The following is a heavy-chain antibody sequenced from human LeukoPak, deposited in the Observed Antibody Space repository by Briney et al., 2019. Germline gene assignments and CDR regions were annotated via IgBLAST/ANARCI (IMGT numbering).Heavy chain of an antibody. CDR1: GFTFDDYA. Sequence: PGGSLRLSCAASGFTFDDYAMHWVRQAPGKGLKWVSGISWNSGSIGYADSVKGRFTISRDNAKNSLYLQMNSLRAEDMALYYCAKDHRPGGTIFGGWYFDLWGRGTLVTVSS. V-gene: IGHV3-9*03. J-gene: IGHJ2*01. D-gene: IGHD3-3*01. CDR3: AKDHRPGGTIFGGWYFDL. CDR2: ISWNSGSI.